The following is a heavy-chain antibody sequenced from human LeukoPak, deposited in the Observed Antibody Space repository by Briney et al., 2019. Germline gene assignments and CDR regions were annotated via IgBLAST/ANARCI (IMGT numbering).Heavy chain of an antibody. CDR1: GYTFTNYG. CDR2: TSGYQGST. D-gene: IGHD5-24*01. V-gene: IGHV1-18*01. Sequence: ASVKVSCKASGYTFTNYGITWVRQATGQGLEWMGWTSGYQGSTKYAQNFQGRVTMTIDTSTSTAYMDLRSLRSDDTAIYFCARSDLGTITAGPFNWGQGTLVAVSS. J-gene: IGHJ4*02. CDR3: ARSDLGTITAGPFN.